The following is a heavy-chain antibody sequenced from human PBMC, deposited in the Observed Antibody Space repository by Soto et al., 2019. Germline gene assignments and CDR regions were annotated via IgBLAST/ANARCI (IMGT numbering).Heavy chain of an antibody. V-gene: IGHV4-61*08. CDR3: ARIPVDTYMIYWSDP. J-gene: IGHJ5*02. CDR2: VYFSGST. CDR1: GASVSSGDYY. D-gene: IGHD3-16*01. Sequence: LSLTCSVSGASVSSGDYYWSWIRQPPGKGLEWIGHVYFSGSTNYIPSLKSRLTMSVDTAKNQFSLKLNSVTAADTAVYYCARIPVDTYMIYWSDPWGQGTQVTVSS.